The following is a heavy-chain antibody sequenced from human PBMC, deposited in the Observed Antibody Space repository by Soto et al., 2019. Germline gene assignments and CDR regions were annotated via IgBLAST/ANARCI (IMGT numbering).Heavy chain of an antibody. V-gene: IGHV5-51*01. Sequence: GESLKISCQCSGYTFSNFWIGWVRQLPGQGLEWMGIIYPGDHETRYSPSFLGKVTISAETSINTAYLQWSSLEASDSAFYFCARSPRSSPYFDFWGQGALITVSS. CDR2: IYPGDHET. CDR3: ARSPRSSPYFDF. CDR1: GYTFSNFW. J-gene: IGHJ4*02. D-gene: IGHD6-13*01.